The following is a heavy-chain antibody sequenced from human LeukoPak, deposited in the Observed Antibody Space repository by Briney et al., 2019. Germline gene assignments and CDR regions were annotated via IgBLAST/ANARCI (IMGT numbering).Heavy chain of an antibody. V-gene: IGHV1-69*13. CDR3: ARESGYSYGFVPSDAFDI. CDR2: IIPIFGTA. J-gene: IGHJ3*02. CDR1: GGTFSSYA. Sequence: SVKVSCKASGGTFSSYAISWVRQAPGQGLGWMGGIIPIFGTANYAQKFQGRVTITADESTSTAYMELSSLRSEDTAVYYCARESGYSYGFVPSDAFDIWGQGTMVTVSS. D-gene: IGHD5-18*01.